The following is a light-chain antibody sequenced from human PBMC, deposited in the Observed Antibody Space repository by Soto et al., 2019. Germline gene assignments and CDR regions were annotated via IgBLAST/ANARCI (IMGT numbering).Light chain of an antibody. CDR3: LQDYNYPWT. J-gene: IGKJ1*01. CDR2: GAT. V-gene: IGKV1-6*01. Sequence: RSASVGDRVTISCRASQGISNYLAWYQQRPGKAPKLLIFGATTLQSGVPSRFSASGSGPDFTLTISSLQPEDFATYYCLQDYNYPWTFGQGTKVDIK. CDR1: QGISNY.